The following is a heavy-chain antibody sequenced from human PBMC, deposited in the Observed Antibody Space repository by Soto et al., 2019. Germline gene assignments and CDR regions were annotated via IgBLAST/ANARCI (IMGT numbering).Heavy chain of an antibody. J-gene: IGHJ4*02. V-gene: IGHV3-74*01. CDR1: GISFSEYW. Sequence: EVHLVESGGGVVQPGGSLRLSCRASGISFSEYWVHWVRQAPGKGLEWVARIQSDGSSTSYAESVKGRFTISRDNAKNTLFLQMNGLRAEDTAVYFCAKFLQTGYDSEDWGQGTMVTVSS. D-gene: IGHD5-12*01. CDR2: IQSDGSST. CDR3: AKFLQTGYDSED.